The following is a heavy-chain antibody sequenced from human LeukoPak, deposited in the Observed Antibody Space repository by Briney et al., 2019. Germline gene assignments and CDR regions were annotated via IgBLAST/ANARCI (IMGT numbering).Heavy chain of an antibody. D-gene: IGHD6-13*01. CDR2: ISSSSSTI. CDR1: GFTFSSYS. Sequence: GGSLRLSCAASGFTFSSYSMNWVRQAPGKGLEWVSYISSSSSTIYYADSVKGRFTISRDNAKNSLYLQMNSLRDEDTAVYYCARDLVRWQQLVSNWFGPWGQGTLVTVSS. CDR3: ARDLVRWQQLVSNWFGP. V-gene: IGHV3-48*02. J-gene: IGHJ5*02.